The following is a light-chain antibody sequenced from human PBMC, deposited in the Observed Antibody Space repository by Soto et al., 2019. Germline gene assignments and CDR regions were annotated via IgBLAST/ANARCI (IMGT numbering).Light chain of an antibody. J-gene: IGKJ1*01. V-gene: IGKV3-15*01. CDR3: QQYYNWWT. CDR1: QRFGSN. CDR2: GAS. Sequence: EIVMAQSPATLSVSPGERATLPCRASQRFGSNLAWYQQKPGQAPRLLIYGASTRVTGIPARFSGSGSGTEFTLTISSLQSEDFAVYHCQQYYNWWTFGQGTKVDI.